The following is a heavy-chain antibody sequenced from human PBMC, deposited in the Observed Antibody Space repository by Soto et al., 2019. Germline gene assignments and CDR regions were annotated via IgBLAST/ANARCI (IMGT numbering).Heavy chain of an antibody. CDR1: GGSISSSSYY. V-gene: IGHV4-39*01. D-gene: IGHD4-17*01. Sequence: QLQLQESGPGLVKPSETLSLTCTVSGGSISSSSYYWGWIRQPPGKGLEWIGRIYYSGSTYYNPSLEGRVTISVDTSKNQCSLTRSSVTAADTAVYYCASLMTTVTTWGQGTMVTVSS. CDR3: ASLMTTVTT. J-gene: IGHJ5*02. CDR2: IYYSGST.